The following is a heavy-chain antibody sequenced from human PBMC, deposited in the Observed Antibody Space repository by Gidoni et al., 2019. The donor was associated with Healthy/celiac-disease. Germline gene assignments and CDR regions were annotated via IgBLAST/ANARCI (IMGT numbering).Heavy chain of an antibody. CDR1: AGSFSGYY. J-gene: IGHJ4*02. V-gene: IGHV4-34*01. CDR2: INQSKTT. D-gene: IGHD5-12*01. Sequence: QVQLQQWGAGLLTPSATLSLTCPVYAGSFSGYYWRWIRQPPEKGLEWIGEINQSKTTDDNPAHGRRVTISQDTTKNQFLLTMKSVTAADTAVYYGTRGAFQGVDVPRYWGQGTLVTVSS. CDR3: TRGAFQGVDVPRY.